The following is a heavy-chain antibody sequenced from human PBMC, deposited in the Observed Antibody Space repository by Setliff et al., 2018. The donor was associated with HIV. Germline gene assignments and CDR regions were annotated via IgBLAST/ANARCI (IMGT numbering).Heavy chain of an antibody. CDR1: GGSISSDDYY. J-gene: IGHJ3*01. Sequence: PSETLSLTCTVSGGSISSDDYYWNWIRQPPGKGLEWIGYITYSGSAYYNPSLKSRVTISIDTSNNQISLRLSSVTAADTAVYYCARQGAGYYYDSSEYYTGNGLDFWGQGTLVTVSS. D-gene: IGHD3-22*01. CDR3: ARQGAGYYYDSSEYYTGNGLDF. CDR2: ITYSGSA. V-gene: IGHV4-30-4*08.